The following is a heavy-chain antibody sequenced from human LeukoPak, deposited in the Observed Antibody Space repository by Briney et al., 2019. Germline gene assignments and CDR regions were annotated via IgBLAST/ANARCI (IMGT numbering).Heavy chain of an antibody. Sequence: SQTLSLTCTVSGDSISSGGYYWSWLRQRPGKGLEWIGYIYYSGSTYYNPSLKSRVSISVDTSKNQFSMRLSSVTAADTAVYYCARDPPADVWGQGTTVTVSS. CDR1: GDSISSGGYY. CDR3: ARDPPADV. V-gene: IGHV4-31*03. CDR2: IYYSGST. J-gene: IGHJ6*02. D-gene: IGHD2-2*01.